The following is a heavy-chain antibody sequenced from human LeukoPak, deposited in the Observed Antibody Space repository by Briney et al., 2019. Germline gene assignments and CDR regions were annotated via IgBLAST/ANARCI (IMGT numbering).Heavy chain of an antibody. CDR2: ISSSGRTI. J-gene: IGHJ3*02. CDR1: GFTLKSYE. V-gene: IGHV3-48*03. Sequence: GGSLRLSCGASGFTLKSYEMKGVRQAPAKGLEGVSYISSSGRTIYYAHSVKGRFTISRDNAKNSMYLQMNSLRAEDTAVYYCARYRKISDAFAIWGQGTLVTVSS. CDR3: ARYRKISDAFAI. D-gene: IGHD2-15*01.